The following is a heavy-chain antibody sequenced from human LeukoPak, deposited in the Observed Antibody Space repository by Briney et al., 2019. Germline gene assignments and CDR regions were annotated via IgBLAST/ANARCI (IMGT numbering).Heavy chain of an antibody. V-gene: IGHV3-11*01. CDR3: AIAPRDCHGECYSGYCDT. D-gene: IGHD2-21*01. Sequence: GGSLRLSCATVGFNFSAYYMNWIRQTPGKGLEWIAFVSGGGATKSYAESVKGRFTVSRDNTKKTVSLQMNSLRDDDTALYYCAIAPRDCHGECYSGYCDTWGQGTLVTVSS. CDR2: VSGGGATK. CDR1: GFNFSAYY. J-gene: IGHJ4*02.